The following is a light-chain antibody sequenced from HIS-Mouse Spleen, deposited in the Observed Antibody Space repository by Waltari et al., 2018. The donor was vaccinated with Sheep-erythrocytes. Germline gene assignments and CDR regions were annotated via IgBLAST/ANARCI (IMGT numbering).Light chain of an antibody. CDR2: EGS. CDR1: SSDVGSYNL. J-gene: IGLJ3*02. CDR3: CSSAGSSPPWV. V-gene: IGLV2-23*01. Sequence: PGQSITISCTGTSSDVGSYNLFSWYQQDPGKAPKLMIYEGSKRPSGVSNRFSGSKSGNTASLTISGLQAEDEADYYCCSSAGSSPPWVFGGGTKLTVL.